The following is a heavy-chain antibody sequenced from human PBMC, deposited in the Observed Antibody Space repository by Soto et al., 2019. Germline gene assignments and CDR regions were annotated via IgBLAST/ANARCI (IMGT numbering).Heavy chain of an antibody. CDR1: GGTFSSYT. D-gene: IGHD2-15*01. Sequence: SVKVSCKASGGTFSSYTISWVRQAPGQGLEWMGRIIPILGIANYAQKFQGRVTITADKSTSTAYMELSSLRSEDTAVYYCARGYCSGGSCDNAFEIWGQGTMDTVSS. CDR2: IIPILGIA. J-gene: IGHJ3*02. V-gene: IGHV1-69*02. CDR3: ARGYCSGGSCDNAFEI.